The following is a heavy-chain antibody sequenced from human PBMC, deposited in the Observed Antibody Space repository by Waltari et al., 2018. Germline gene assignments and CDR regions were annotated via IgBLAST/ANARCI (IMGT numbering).Heavy chain of an antibody. CDR1: GYTFTDLS. CDR2: FNPEDDET. CDR3: ATGLSVVVGFDY. J-gene: IGHJ4*02. D-gene: IGHD2-15*01. Sequence: QVQLVQSGAEVKKPAASVEVSCKVSGYTFTDLSIDWVRQAPGKGLEWMGTFNPEDDETIFAQKFQGRVTMTEDTSTDTAYMELSSLRSEDTAVYYCATGLSVVVGFDYWGQGTLVTVSS. V-gene: IGHV1-24*01.